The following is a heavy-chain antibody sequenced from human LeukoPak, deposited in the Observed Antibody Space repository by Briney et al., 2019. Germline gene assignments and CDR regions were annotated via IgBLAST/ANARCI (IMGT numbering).Heavy chain of an antibody. CDR3: ARDPLSYGGNQPDAFDI. CDR2: IIPILGIA. D-gene: IGHD4-23*01. Sequence: ASVKVSCKASGGTFSSYAISWVRQAPGQGLEWMGRIIPILGIANYAQKFQGRVTITADKSTSTAYMELSSLRSEDTAVYYCARDPLSYGGNQPDAFDIWGQGTMVTVSS. V-gene: IGHV1-69*04. J-gene: IGHJ3*02. CDR1: GGTFSSYA.